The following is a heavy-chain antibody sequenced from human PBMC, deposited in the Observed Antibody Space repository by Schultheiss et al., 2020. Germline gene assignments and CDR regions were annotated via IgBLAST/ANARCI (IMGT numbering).Heavy chain of an antibody. Sequence: SETLSLTCTVSGGSISSGGYYWSWIRQPPGKGLEWIGEINHSGSTNYNPSLKSRVTISVDTSKNQFSLKLSSVTAADTAVYYCARAQTRSPILGYHFDSWGLGTRVTVSS. V-gene: IGHV4-61*08. CDR1: GGSISSGGYY. CDR3: ARAQTRSPILGYHFDS. J-gene: IGHJ4*02. D-gene: IGHD2-21*01. CDR2: INHSGST.